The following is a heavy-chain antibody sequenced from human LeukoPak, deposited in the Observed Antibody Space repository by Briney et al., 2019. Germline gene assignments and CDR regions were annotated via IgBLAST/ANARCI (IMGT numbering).Heavy chain of an antibody. CDR1: GGSISSYY. D-gene: IGHD6-13*01. J-gene: IGHJ4*02. CDR2: IYYSGST. V-gene: IGHV4-59*01. CDR3: ARDEVAAAGFDY. Sequence: PSGTLSLTCTVSGGSISSYYWSWIRQPPGKGLEWIGYIYYSGSTNYNPSLKSRVTISVDTSKNQFSLKLSSVTAADTAVYYCARDEVAAAGFDYWGQGPLVTVSS.